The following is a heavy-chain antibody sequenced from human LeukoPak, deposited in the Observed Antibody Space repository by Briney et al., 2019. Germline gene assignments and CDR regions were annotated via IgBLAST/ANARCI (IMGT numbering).Heavy chain of an antibody. J-gene: IGHJ5*02. Sequence: GGSLRLSCAASGFTFSSYGMHWVRQAPGKGLEWVAVISYDGSNKYYADSVKGRFTISRDNSKNTLYLQMNSLRAEDTAVYYCARDRRRITMVRGTYNGNWFDPWGQGTLVTVSS. CDR2: ISYDGSNK. V-gene: IGHV3-30*03. CDR1: GFTFSSYG. CDR3: ARDRRRITMVRGTYNGNWFDP. D-gene: IGHD3-10*01.